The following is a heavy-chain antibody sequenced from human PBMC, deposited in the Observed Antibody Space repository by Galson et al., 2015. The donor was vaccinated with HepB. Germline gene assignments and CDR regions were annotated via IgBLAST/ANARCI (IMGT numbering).Heavy chain of an antibody. CDR3: THSFLIAAIQF. CDR1: GFSLNTSGVG. CDR2: IYWDADE. Sequence: PALVKPTQTLTLTCTFSGFSLNTSGVGMGWIRQPPGKALEWLAIIYWDADERYSPSLKSRLTITKDTSKNQVVITMTNLDPVDTATYYCTHSFLIAAIQFWGQGTLVAVSS. V-gene: IGHV2-5*02. J-gene: IGHJ4*02. D-gene: IGHD2-21*01.